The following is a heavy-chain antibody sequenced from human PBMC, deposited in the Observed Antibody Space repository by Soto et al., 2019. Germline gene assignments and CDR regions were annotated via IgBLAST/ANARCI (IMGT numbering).Heavy chain of an antibody. J-gene: IGHJ4*02. V-gene: IGHV2-5*02. CDR2: IYWDDDK. Sequence: SGPTLVNPRQTLTLTCTFSGFSLSTSGVGVGWIRQPPGKALEWLALIYWDDDKYYSTSLKTRLTITKDTSKNQVVLTMTNMDPVDTATYYCARIRAYGGNRNFDYWGQGTLVTVSS. CDR1: GFSLSTSGVG. CDR3: ARIRAYGGNRNFDY. D-gene: IGHD4-17*01.